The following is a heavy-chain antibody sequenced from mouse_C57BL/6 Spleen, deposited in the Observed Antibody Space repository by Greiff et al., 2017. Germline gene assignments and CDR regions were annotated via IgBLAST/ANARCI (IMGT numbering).Heavy chain of an antibody. CDR2: ISYDGSN. J-gene: IGHJ3*01. CDR1: GYSITSGYY. V-gene: IGHV3-6*01. D-gene: IGHD2-4*01. CDR3: ARDQGIYYDYDGAWFAY. Sequence: EVQLVESGPGLVKPSQSLSLTCSVTGYSITSGYYWNWIRQFPGNKLEWMGYISYDGSNNYNPSLKNRISITRATSKNQFFLKLNSVTTEDTATYYCARDQGIYYDYDGAWFAYWGQGTLVTVSA.